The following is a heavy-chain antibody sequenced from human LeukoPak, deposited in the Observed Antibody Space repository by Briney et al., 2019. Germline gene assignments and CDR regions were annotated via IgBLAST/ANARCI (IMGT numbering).Heavy chain of an antibody. CDR2: INPDNGGT. V-gene: IGHV1-2*02. D-gene: IGHD2-2*01. CDR1: VYTFTYYY. CDR3: TREARVGNWFDP. Sequence: ASVTVSFTSSVYTFTYYYIHWVRQAPGQGLEGMGWINPDNGGTNYAQKFQGRVTMTRDTSIRTVYMDLSRPRSDDTAVFYCTREARVGNWFDPWGKGTTATVSS. J-gene: IGHJ5*01.